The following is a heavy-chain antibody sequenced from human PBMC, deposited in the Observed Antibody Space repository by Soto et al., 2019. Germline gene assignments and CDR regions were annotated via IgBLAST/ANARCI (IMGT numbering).Heavy chain of an antibody. Sequence: EVQLVESGGGLVQPGGSLRLSCAASGFTFSDHFMDWVRQAPGKGLEWVGRIRNKAYSYTTEYAASVKGRFTISRDDSXXXXXXXXXXXXXXXXXXXXXXXXXGWYFDLWGRGTLVTVSS. J-gene: IGHJ2*01. V-gene: IGHV3-72*01. CDR2: IRNKAYSYTT. CDR1: GFTFSDHF. CDR3: XXXXGWYFDL.